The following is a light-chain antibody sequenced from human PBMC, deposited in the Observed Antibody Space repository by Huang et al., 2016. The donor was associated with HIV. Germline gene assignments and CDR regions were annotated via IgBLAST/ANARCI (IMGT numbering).Light chain of an antibody. Sequence: IQLTQSPSSLSASVGDRVTITCRASQGISSYLAWYQQKPGKAPKLPIYAASTLQSGVPSRFSGSGSGTDFTLTISSLQPEYFATYHCQQLNSYPPTFGQGTKVEIK. CDR2: AAS. CDR3: QQLNSYPPT. CDR1: QGISSY. V-gene: IGKV1-9*01. J-gene: IGKJ1*01.